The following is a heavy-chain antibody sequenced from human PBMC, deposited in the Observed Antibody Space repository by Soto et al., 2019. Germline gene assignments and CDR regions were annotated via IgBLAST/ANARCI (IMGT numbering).Heavy chain of an antibody. Sequence: QTGGSLRLSCAASGFTFSSYGMHWVRQAPGKGLEWVAVISYDGSNKYYADSVKGRFTISRDNSKNTLYLQMNSLRAEDTAVYYCAKTPFYYDSSGYYLDYWGQGTLVTVSS. CDR2: ISYDGSNK. J-gene: IGHJ4*02. CDR1: GFTFSSYG. CDR3: AKTPFYYDSSGYYLDY. V-gene: IGHV3-30*18. D-gene: IGHD3-22*01.